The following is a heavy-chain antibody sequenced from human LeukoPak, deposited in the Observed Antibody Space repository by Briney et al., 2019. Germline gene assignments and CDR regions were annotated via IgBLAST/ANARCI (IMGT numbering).Heavy chain of an antibody. CDR3: ALPRDRWQTVPPDY. CDR1: GFTFSSYD. V-gene: IGHV3-13*01. D-gene: IGHD4-23*01. Sequence: PGGSLRLSCAASGFTFSSYDMHWVRQPTGKGLEWVSAIGPAGDTYYPGSLKGRFTISRENAKNSLYLQMNNLRAGDTAVYYCALPRDRWQTVPPDYWGQGTLVTVSS. J-gene: IGHJ4*02. CDR2: IGPAGDT.